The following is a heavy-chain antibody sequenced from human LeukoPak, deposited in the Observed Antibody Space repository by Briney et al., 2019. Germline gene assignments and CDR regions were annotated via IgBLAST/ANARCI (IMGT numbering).Heavy chain of an antibody. J-gene: IGHJ4*02. CDR1: GDSVSSNSAV. V-gene: IGHV6-1*01. Sequence: SQTLPLTCAISGDSVSSNSAVWNWISQSPAKGLEWVGMIYYGAKWHNEYAESVKSRISINPDTSKNQLSLHLNSVTPKDTAEYFCPGTTAYSSFLAYWGQGTMVTVSS. D-gene: IGHD4-11*01. CDR3: PGTTAYSSFLAY. CDR2: IYYGAKWHN.